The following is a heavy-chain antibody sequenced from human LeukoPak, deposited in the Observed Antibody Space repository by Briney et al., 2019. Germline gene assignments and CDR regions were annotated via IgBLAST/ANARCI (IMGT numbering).Heavy chain of an antibody. CDR2: IYYSGST. J-gene: IGHJ5*02. V-gene: IGHV4-30-4*01. CDR1: GGSISSGDYY. D-gene: IGHD3-3*01. Sequence: SETLSLTCTVSGGSISSGDYYWRWIRQPPGKGLEWIGYIYYSGSTYYNPSLKSRVTISVDTSKNQFSLKLSSVTAADTAVYYCAREHGAYYDFWSGYYTGIRWFDPWGQGTLVTVSS. CDR3: AREHGAYYDFWSGYYTGIRWFDP.